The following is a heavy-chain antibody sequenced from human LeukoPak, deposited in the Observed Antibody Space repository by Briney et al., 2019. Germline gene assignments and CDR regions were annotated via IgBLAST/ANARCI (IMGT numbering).Heavy chain of an antibody. CDR1: GGSISSSN. Sequence: ETLSLTCAVSGGSISSSNWWSWVRQPPGKGLEWVSSISGTGGSTYYADSVKGRFTISSDNSKNTLYLQMDSLRAEDTAVYYCAKVRAGHFFDYWGQGTLVTVSS. J-gene: IGHJ4*02. CDR3: AKVRAGHFFDY. CDR2: ISGTGGST. D-gene: IGHD6-19*01. V-gene: IGHV3-23*01.